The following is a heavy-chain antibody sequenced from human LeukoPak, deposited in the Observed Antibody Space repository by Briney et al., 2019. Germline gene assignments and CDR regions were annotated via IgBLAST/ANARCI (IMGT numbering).Heavy chain of an antibody. D-gene: IGHD3-10*01. CDR1: GYTFTSYY. V-gene: IGHV1-46*01. CDR3: ARGLKVRGVISAYYYMDV. CDR2: INPSGGST. Sequence: ASVKVSCKASGYTFTSYYMHWVRQAPGQGLEWMGIINPSGGSTSYAQKFQGRVTMTRDMSTSTVYMELSSLRSEDTAVYYCARGLKVRGVISAYYYMDVWGKGTTVTISS. J-gene: IGHJ6*03.